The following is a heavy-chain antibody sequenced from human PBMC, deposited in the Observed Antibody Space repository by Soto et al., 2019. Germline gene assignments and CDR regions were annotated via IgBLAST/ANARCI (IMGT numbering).Heavy chain of an antibody. D-gene: IGHD2-2*01. CDR1: GFTFDDYA. V-gene: IGHV3-9*01. Sequence: GGSLRLSCAASGFTFDDYAMHWVRQAPGKGLEWVSGISWNSGSIGYADSVKGRFTISRDNAKNSLYLQMNSLRAEDTALYYCAKEDIVVVPAATRSKNYGDPYYYYYMDVWGKGTTVTVSS. CDR3: AKEDIVVVPAATRSKNYGDPYYYYYMDV. J-gene: IGHJ6*03. CDR2: ISWNSGSI.